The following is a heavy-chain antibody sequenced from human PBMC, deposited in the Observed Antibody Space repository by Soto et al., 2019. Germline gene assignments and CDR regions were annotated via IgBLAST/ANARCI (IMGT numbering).Heavy chain of an antibody. CDR2: INAGNGNT. D-gene: IGHD3-22*01. Sequence: QVPLVQSGAEVKKPGASVKVSCKASGYTFTSYAMHWVRQAPGQRLEWMGWINAGNGNTKYSQKFQGRVTITRDTSASTAYMELSSLRSEDTAVYYCARALTKYYYDSSGHYWGQGTLVTVSS. CDR1: GYTFTSYA. V-gene: IGHV1-3*01. CDR3: ARALTKYYYDSSGHY. J-gene: IGHJ4*02.